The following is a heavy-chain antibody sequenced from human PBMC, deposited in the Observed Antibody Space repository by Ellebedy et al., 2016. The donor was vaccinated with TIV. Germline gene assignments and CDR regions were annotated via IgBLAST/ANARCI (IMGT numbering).Heavy chain of an antibody. V-gene: IGHV3-30*02. CDR2: IRYVGSNK. J-gene: IGHJ6*02. CDR3: ANIPLTGNYYYGMDV. D-gene: IGHD3-10*01. Sequence: PGGSLRLSCAASGFTFSNFGMHWVRQAPGKGLERVAFIRYVGSNKYYADSVKGRFTISRDNSKNTLYLQMNSLRAEDTAVYYCANIPLTGNYYYGMDVWGQGTTVTVSS. CDR1: GFTFSNFG.